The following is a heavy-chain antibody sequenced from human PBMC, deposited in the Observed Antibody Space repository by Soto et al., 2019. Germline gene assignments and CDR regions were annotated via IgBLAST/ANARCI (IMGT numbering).Heavy chain of an antibody. J-gene: IGHJ4*02. D-gene: IGHD6-19*01. CDR2: FSTSGIT. CDR3: ARLPRTTVAGTGTDF. V-gene: IGHV4-39*01. Sequence: QLQLQESGPGLVKPSETLSLTCTVSGVSIGSSDYFWGWIRQPPGKGLEWIGSFSTSGITFHNPSLKSRLSMSVDTSKNQFSLRLSSVTAADTAVYFCARLPRTTVAGTGTDFWGQGTLVTVSS. CDR1: GVSIGSSDYF.